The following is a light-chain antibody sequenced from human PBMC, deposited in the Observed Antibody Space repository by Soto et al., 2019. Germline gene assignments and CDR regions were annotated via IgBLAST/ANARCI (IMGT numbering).Light chain of an antibody. Sequence: EIVMTQSPATLSLSPGERATLSCRASQSVNSNLAWYQQKAGQAPMLLIYGTSTRATGIPARFSGSGSGTDFTLTISSLQFEDFAVYYCQQYNNWPRTFGQGTKVDI. CDR2: GTS. CDR1: QSVNSN. CDR3: QQYNNWPRT. V-gene: IGKV3-15*01. J-gene: IGKJ1*01.